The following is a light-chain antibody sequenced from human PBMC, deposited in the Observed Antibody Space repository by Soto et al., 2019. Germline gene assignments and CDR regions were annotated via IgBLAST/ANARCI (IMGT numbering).Light chain of an antibody. Sequence: DIQMTQSPSSLSASVGDRVTIACQASQDISNYLHWYQQKPGKAPKLLIYDASNLETGVPSRFSGSGSGTDFTLTISCLQSEDFATYYCQQYYSFPITFGQGTRLEIK. V-gene: IGKV1-33*01. J-gene: IGKJ5*01. CDR1: QDISNY. CDR2: DAS. CDR3: QQYYSFPIT.